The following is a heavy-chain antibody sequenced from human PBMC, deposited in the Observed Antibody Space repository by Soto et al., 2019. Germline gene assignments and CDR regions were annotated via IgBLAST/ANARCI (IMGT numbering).Heavy chain of an antibody. CDR1: GFTLRNYA. Sequence: EGQLLESGGGLVQPGGSLRLSCAASGFTLRNYAMSWVRQAPGKGLEWVSAISGSGGSTNYADCVKGRFTMPKDNSKNTPYMQMNSQRAEDTTEYYCAKARYRLMVAHIIDYWGQGTLVTVSS. CDR2: ISGSGGST. J-gene: IGHJ4*02. V-gene: IGHV3-23*01. CDR3: AKARYRLMVAHIIDY. D-gene: IGHD2-15*01.